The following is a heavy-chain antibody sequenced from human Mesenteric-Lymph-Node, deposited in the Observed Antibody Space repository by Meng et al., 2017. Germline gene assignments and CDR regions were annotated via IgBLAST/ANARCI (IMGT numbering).Heavy chain of an antibody. J-gene: IGHJ6*02. CDR1: GYTFTSYA. V-gene: IGHV1-2*02. CDR2: INPNSGGT. D-gene: IGHD2-2*01. CDR3: ARDGAPYCSSTSCYPYYYGMDV. Sequence: ASVKVSCKASGYTFTSYAMHWVRQAPGQRLEWMGWINPNSGGTNYAQKFQGRVTMTRDTSISTAYMELSRLRSDDTAVYYCARDGAPYCSSTSCYPYYYGMDVWGQGTTVTVSS.